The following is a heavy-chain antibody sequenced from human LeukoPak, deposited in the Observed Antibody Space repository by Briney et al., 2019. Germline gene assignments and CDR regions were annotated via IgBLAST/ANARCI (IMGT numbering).Heavy chain of an antibody. J-gene: IGHJ2*01. CDR3: ARGGRAIVGARLHVQHWYFDL. V-gene: IGHV1-2*02. D-gene: IGHD1-26*01. CDR2: INPNSGGT. CDR1: GYTFTGYY. Sequence: GASVKVSCKASGYTFTGYYMHWVRQAPGQGLEWMGWINPNSGGTNYAQKFQGRVTMTRDTSISTAYMELSRLRSDDTAVYYCARGGRAIVGARLHVQHWYFDLWGRGTLVTVSS.